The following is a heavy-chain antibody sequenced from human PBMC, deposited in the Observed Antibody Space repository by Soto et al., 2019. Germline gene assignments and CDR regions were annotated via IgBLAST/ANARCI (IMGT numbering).Heavy chain of an antibody. CDR2: INHSGST. CDR3: ARGLGDY. D-gene: IGHD3-16*01. Sequence: SETLSLTCAVYGGSFSGYYWSWIRQPPGKGLEWIGEINHSGSTNYNPSLKSRVTISVDTSKNQFSLKLSSVTAADTAVYYCARGLGDYWGQGTLVTVSS. J-gene: IGHJ4*02. V-gene: IGHV4-34*01. CDR1: GGSFSGYY.